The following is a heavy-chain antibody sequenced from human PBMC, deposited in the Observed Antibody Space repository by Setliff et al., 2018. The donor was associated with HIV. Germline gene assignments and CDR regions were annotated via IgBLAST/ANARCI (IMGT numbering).Heavy chain of an antibody. J-gene: IGHJ5*02. CDR2: INAGNGNT. V-gene: IGHV1-3*01. Sequence: ASVKVSCKASGYTFTAYAMHWVRQAPGQRLEWMGWINAGNGNTKYSQRFQGRVTITRDTSASTAYMELSSLRSEDTAVYYCARVADYDFWSGYSSGWFDPWGQGTLVTVPS. CDR1: GYTFTAYA. D-gene: IGHD3-3*01. CDR3: ARVADYDFWSGYSSGWFDP.